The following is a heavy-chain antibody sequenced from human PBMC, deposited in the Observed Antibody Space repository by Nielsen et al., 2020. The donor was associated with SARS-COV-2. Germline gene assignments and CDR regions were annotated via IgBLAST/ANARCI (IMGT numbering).Heavy chain of an antibody. Sequence: ASVKVSCKASGYTFTGYYMHWVRQAPGQGLEWMGWINPNSGGTNYAQKFQGRVTMTRDTSISTAYMELSRLRSDDTAVYYCAQTTRELEYYDSTGLDYWGQGTLVTVSS. V-gene: IGHV1-2*02. CDR2: INPNSGGT. D-gene: IGHD3-22*01. J-gene: IGHJ4*02. CDR3: AQTTRELEYYDSTGLDY. CDR1: GYTFTGYY.